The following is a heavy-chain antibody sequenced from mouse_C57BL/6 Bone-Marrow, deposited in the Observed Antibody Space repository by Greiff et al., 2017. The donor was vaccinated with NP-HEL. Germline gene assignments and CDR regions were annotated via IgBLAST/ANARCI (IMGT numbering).Heavy chain of an antibody. CDR3: ARTTVVAEAY. V-gene: IGHV1-81*01. D-gene: IGHD1-1*01. CDR1: GYTFTSYG. Sequence: VQLQESGAELARPGASVKLSCKASGYTFTSYGISWVKQRTGQGLEWIGEIYPRSGNTYYNEQFKGKATLTADKSSSTAYMELRSLTSEDSAVYFCARTTVVAEAYWGQGTLVTVSA. CDR2: IYPRSGNT. J-gene: IGHJ3*01.